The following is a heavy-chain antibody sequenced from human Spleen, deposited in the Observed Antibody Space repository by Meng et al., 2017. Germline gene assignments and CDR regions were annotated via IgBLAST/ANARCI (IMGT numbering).Heavy chain of an antibody. CDR3: AKESSIAARYVFDY. D-gene: IGHD6-6*01. J-gene: IGHJ4*02. CDR2: TYYRSKWYN. CDR1: GDSSSRHSAA. V-gene: IGHV6-1*01. Sequence: HAGPGLGQASQTLPPTCAISGDSSSRHSAAWNWIRQSPSRGLEWLGRTYYRSKWYNDYAVSVKSRITINPDTYKNQFSLQLNSVTPEDTAVYYCAKESSIAARYVFDYWGQGTLVTVSS.